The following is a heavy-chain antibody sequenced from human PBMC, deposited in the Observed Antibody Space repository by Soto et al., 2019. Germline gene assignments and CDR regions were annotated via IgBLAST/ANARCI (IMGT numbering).Heavy chain of an antibody. D-gene: IGHD2-8*02. Sequence: PSETLSLTCAVYGGSFRGYSWTWIRQPPGTGLEWIGEINHRGSTNYNPSLKSRVTISVDTSKNQFSLKLTSVTAADTAVYYCARDKITGLFDYWGQGTLVTVSS. V-gene: IGHV4-34*01. CDR2: INHRGST. CDR3: ARDKITGLFDY. CDR1: GGSFRGYS. J-gene: IGHJ4*02.